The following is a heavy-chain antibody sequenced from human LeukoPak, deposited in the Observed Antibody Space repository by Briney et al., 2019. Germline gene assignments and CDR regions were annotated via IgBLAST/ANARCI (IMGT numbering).Heavy chain of an antibody. D-gene: IGHD6-19*01. Sequence: ASVKVSCKASGGTFSSYAISWVRQAPGQGLEWMGWISAYNGNTNYAQKLQGRVTMTTDTSTSTAYMELRSLRSDDTAVYYCARATSAGYSSGWSLLYYFDYWGQGTLVTVFS. CDR2: ISAYNGNT. CDR1: GGTFSSYA. V-gene: IGHV1-18*01. J-gene: IGHJ4*02. CDR3: ARATSAGYSSGWSLLYYFDY.